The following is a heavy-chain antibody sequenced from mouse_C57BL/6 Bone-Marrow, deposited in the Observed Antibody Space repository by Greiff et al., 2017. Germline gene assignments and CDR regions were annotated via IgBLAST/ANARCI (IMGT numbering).Heavy chain of an antibody. D-gene: IGHD4-1*01. CDR2: IDPENGDT. V-gene: IGHV14-4*01. J-gene: IGHJ1*03. CDR3: TTSWDWYFDV. Sequence: EVQLQQSGAELVRPGASVKLSCTASGFNIQDDYMHWVKQRPEQGLEWIGWIDPENGDTEYASKFQGKATITADTSSNTAYLQLSSLTSEDTAVYYCTTSWDWYFDVWGTGTTVTVSS. CDR1: GFNIQDDY.